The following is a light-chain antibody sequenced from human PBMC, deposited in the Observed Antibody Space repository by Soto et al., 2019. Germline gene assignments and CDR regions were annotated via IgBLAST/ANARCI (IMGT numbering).Light chain of an antibody. J-gene: IGKJ1*01. CDR2: GAS. Sequence: EIVMTQSPATLSVSPGERATLSCRASQSVSSTLAWYQQKPGQAPRLLIYGASTRATGIPARFSGSGSGTEFTLTIGSLQSEDFALYYCQQYNNWPWTFGQGTKVEIK. CDR3: QQYNNWPWT. V-gene: IGKV3-15*01. CDR1: QSVSST.